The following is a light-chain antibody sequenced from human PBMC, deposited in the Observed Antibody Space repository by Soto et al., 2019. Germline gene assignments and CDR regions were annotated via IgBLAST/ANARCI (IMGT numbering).Light chain of an antibody. V-gene: IGLV2-14*01. Sequence: QSALAQPASVSGSPGQSIAISCTGLSSDVGAYNYVSWYQQHPGKAPKLIIFDVSNRPSGVSNRFSGSKSGDTASLTISGLQAEEEADYFCKSYTTGRTYVFGTGTKLTVL. CDR1: SSDVGAYNY. CDR3: KSYTTGRTYV. CDR2: DVS. J-gene: IGLJ1*01.